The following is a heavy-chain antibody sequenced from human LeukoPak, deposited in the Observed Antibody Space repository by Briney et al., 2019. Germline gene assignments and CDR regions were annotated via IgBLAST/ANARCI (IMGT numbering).Heavy chain of an antibody. CDR2: IYYTGST. CDR3: ARHTSYSSSSPFDY. D-gene: IGHD6-6*01. V-gene: IGHV4-59*08. CDR1: GGSISSLY. J-gene: IGHJ4*02. Sequence: SSETLSLTCSVSGGSISSLYWSWIRQPPGKGLEWIGYIYYTGSTNYNPSLKSRVTMFVDMSKNQFSLRLSSVTAADTAVYYCARHTSYSSSSPFDYWGQGTLVTVSS.